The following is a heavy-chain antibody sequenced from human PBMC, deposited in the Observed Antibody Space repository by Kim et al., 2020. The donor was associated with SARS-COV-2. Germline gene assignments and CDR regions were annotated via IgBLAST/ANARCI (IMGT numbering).Heavy chain of an antibody. D-gene: IGHD6-13*01. V-gene: IGHV3-30*01. Sequence: LKGRFTISRDNAKNTLYLQMNSLRAEDTAVYYCARDRVAEAAAGTALDYWGQGTLVTVSS. CDR3: ARDRVAEAAAGTALDY. J-gene: IGHJ4*02.